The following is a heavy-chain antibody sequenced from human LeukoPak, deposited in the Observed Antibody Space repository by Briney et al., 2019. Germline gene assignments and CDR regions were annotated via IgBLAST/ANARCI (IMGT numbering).Heavy chain of an antibody. J-gene: IGHJ6*02. D-gene: IGHD2-2*01. Sequence: GGSLRLSCAASGFTFSDYTMNWVRQAPGKGLEWVSGINWNGGSTGYADSVKGRFTISRDNAKNSLYLQMNSLRAEDTAVYYCARVKAEYQLLRHFYNYGMDVWGQGTTVTVSS. CDR3: ARVKAEYQLLRHFYNYGMDV. CDR2: INWNGGST. V-gene: IGHV3-20*04. CDR1: GFTFSDYT.